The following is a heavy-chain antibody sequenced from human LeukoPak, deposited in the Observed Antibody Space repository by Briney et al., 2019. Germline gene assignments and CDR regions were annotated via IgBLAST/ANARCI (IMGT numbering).Heavy chain of an antibody. CDR1: GFTFSSYW. J-gene: IGHJ4*02. CDR2: IKQDGSEK. Sequence: PGGSLRLSCAASGFTFSSYWMSWVRQAPGKGLEWVANIKQDGSEKYYVDSVKGRFTISRGNAKKSLYLQMNSLRAEDTAIYYCARGFNGWYIFDYWGQGTLVTVST. D-gene: IGHD6-19*01. CDR3: ARGFNGWYIFDY. V-gene: IGHV3-7*01.